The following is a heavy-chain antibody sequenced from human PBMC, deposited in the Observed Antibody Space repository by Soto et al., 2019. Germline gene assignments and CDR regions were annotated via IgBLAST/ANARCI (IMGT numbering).Heavy chain of an antibody. V-gene: IGHV3-48*03. Sequence: GGSLRLSCATSGFIFSNYEMNWVRQAPGKGLEWVSYISSSGRTISYADSVKGRFTVSRDNTKDSLYLQMNSLRAEDTAVYYCATLITGTTWFFAFWGKRALVTV. CDR2: ISSSGRTI. J-gene: IGHJ4*02. D-gene: IGHD1-7*01. CDR1: GFIFSNYE. CDR3: ATLITGTTWFFAF.